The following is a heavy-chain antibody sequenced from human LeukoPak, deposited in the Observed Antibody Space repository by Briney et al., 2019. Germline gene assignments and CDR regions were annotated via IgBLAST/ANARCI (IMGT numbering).Heavy chain of an antibody. CDR2: INHSGST. CDR3: AKDGSGFDY. J-gene: IGHJ4*02. V-gene: IGHV4-34*01. D-gene: IGHD3-10*01. CDR1: GGSFSGYY. Sequence: SGTLSLTCAVYGGSFSGYYWSWIRPPPGKGLEWIGEINHSGSTNYNPSLKSRVTISVDTSKNQFSLKLSSVTAADTAVYYCAKDGSGFDYWGQGTLVTVSS.